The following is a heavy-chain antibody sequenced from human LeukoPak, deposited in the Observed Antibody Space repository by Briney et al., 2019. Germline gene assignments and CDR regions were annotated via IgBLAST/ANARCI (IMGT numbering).Heavy chain of an antibody. Sequence: GGSLRLSCAASGFTFSSYGMHWVRQAPGKGLEWVAFIRYDGSNKYYADSVKGRFTISGDNSKNTLYLQMNSLRVEDTAVYYCAKDQVVGVTSEEEVVFDFWGQGSLVTVSS. CDR1: GFTFSSYG. J-gene: IGHJ4*02. CDR2: IRYDGSNK. D-gene: IGHD1-26*01. CDR3: AKDQVVGVTSEEEVVFDF. V-gene: IGHV3-30*02.